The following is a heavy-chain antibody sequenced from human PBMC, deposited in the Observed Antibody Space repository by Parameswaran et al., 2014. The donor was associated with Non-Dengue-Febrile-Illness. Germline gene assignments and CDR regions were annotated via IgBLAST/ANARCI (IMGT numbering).Heavy chain of an antibody. CDR3: ARDGASRGQFDY. V-gene: IGHV4-31*02. CDR2: IYYSGST. J-gene: IGHJ4*02. D-gene: IGHD1-26*01. Sequence: RWIRSPHGKGLEWIGYIYYSGSTYYNPSLKSRVTISVDTSKNQFSLKLSSVTAADTAVYYCARDGASRGQFDYWGQGTLVTVSS.